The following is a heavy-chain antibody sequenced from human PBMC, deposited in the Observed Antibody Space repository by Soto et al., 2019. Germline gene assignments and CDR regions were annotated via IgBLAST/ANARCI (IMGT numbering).Heavy chain of an antibody. J-gene: IGHJ6*02. CDR2: ISAYNGNT. V-gene: IGHV1-18*04. CDR1: GYTFTSYG. Sequence: GASVKVSCKASGYTFTSYGISWVRQAPGQGLEWMGWISAYNGNTNYAQKLQGRVTMTTDTSTSTAYMELRSLRSDDTAVYYCARGYCSSTSCYEGGLSGMDVWGQGTTVTVS. D-gene: IGHD2-2*01. CDR3: ARGYCSSTSCYEGGLSGMDV.